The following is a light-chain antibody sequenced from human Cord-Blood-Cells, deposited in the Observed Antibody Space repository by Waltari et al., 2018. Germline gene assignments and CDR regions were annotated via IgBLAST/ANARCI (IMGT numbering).Light chain of an antibody. CDR2: GAS. J-gene: IGKJ2*03. V-gene: IGKV3-20*01. CDR1: KSVSSSY. CDR3: QQYGSSPDS. Sequence: ETVLTQSPGTLSLSPGERATLSCRARKSVSSSYLAWYQQKPGQAPRLLIYGASSRATGIPDRFSGSGSGTDFTLTISRLEPEDFAVYYCQQYGSSPDSFGQGTKLEI.